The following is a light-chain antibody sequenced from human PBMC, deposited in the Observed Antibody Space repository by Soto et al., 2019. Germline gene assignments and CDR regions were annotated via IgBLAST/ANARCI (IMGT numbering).Light chain of an antibody. CDR2: GAS. Sequence: PETLSLSPGEEANLNCRASRGVSANYLAWYQQKPGQAPTLLIYGASIRAAGIPARFSGSGFGTDFTLTISSLEPDDAAASYRHQRSNGPALSIGQGTQV. CDR3: HQRSNGPALS. CDR1: RGVSANY. V-gene: IGKV3-11*01. J-gene: IGKJ5*01.